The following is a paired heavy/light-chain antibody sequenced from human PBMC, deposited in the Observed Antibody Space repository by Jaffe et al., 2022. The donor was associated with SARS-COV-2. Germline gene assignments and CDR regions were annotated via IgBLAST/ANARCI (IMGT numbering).Light chain of an antibody. J-gene: IGKJ1*01. CDR3: LQHNSYLWT. CDR2: AAS. V-gene: IGKV1-17*01. Sequence: DIQMTQSPSSLSASVGDRVTITCRASQGIRNDLGWYQQKPGKAPKRLIYAASSLQSGVPSRFSGSGSGTEFTLTISSLQPEDFATYYCLQHNSYLWTFGQGTKVEIK. CDR1: QGIRND.
Heavy chain of an antibody. CDR1: GFTFSDYY. J-gene: IGHJ4*02. V-gene: IGHV3-11*01. CDR3: ASVRYFDWLLLDY. CDR2: ISSSGSTI. D-gene: IGHD3-9*01. Sequence: QVQLVESGGGLVKPGGSLRLSCAASGFTFSDYYMSWIRQAPGKGLEWVSYISSSGSTIYYADSVKGRFTISRDNAKNSLYLQMNSLRAEDTAVYYCASVRYFDWLLLDYWGQGTLVTVSS.